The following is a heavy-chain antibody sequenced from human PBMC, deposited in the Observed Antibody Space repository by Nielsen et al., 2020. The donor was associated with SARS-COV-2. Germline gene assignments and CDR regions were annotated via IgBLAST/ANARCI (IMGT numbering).Heavy chain of an antibody. CDR2: IYYSGST. Sequence: GSLRLSCTVSGGSISSYYWSWIRQPPGKGLEWIGYIYYSGSTNYNPSLKSRVTISVDTSKSQFSLKLSSVTAADTAVYYCARHEATVTTYYYYYYGMDVWGQGTTVTVSS. J-gene: IGHJ6*02. CDR3: ARHEATVTTYYYYYYGMDV. V-gene: IGHV4-59*08. D-gene: IGHD4-17*01. CDR1: GGSISSYY.